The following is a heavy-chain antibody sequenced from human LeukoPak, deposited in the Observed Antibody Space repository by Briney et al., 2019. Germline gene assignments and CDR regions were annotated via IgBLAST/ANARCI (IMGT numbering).Heavy chain of an antibody. V-gene: IGHV4-59*12. J-gene: IGHJ5*01. CDR2: ILHGGGT. Sequence: PSETLSLTCTVSGGSISSYYWSWVRQPPGKGLEWVGYILHGGGTYSNPSLKSRVTISVDRSKNQFSLKLTSVTAADTAVYYCARSLLRGTGTWKGWFDSWGHGTLVTVSS. CDR3: ARSLLRGTGTWKGWFDS. CDR1: GGSISSYY. D-gene: IGHD1-14*01.